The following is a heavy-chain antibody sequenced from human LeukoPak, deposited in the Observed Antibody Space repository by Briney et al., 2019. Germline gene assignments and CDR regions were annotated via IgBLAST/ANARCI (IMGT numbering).Heavy chain of an antibody. D-gene: IGHD1-1*01. Sequence: GGSLSLSCEASGFTFTTYSMNWVRKTPGAGLEWVSSISTRDTFINYADSVKGRFTISGDNAKNSLFLQMTSLRAEDTAVYYCVRESALAPVLGTRYSYYGMDVWGQGTTVTVSS. J-gene: IGHJ6*02. V-gene: IGHV3-21*01. CDR3: VRESALAPVLGTRYSYYGMDV. CDR2: ISTRDTFI. CDR1: GFTFTTYS.